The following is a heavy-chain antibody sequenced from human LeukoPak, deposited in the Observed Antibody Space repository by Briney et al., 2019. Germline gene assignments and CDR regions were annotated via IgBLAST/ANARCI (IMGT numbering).Heavy chain of an antibody. J-gene: IGHJ4*02. D-gene: IGHD3-10*01. CDR1: GFTFSSYD. V-gene: IGHV3-13*01. CDR3: ARGYSYRYEY. Sequence: PGGSLRLSCAASGFTFSSYDMHWVRQPTGRGLEWVAAIGTAGDSYYPGPVRGRFTVSREDAKNSLYLQMNSLTAGDTAVYYCARGYSYRYEYWGQGTLVTVSS. CDR2: IGTAGDS.